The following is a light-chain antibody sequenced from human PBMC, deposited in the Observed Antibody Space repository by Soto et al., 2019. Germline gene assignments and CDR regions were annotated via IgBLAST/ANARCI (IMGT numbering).Light chain of an antibody. CDR1: HSVNSH. CDR3: QQYDSYPLT. J-gene: IGKJ4*01. V-gene: IGKV3-15*01. CDR2: GAS. Sequence: IMMTQSPATFSLCALERFTLSLRTIHSVNSHVAWYQQKPGQAPRLLLYGASTRATGIPVRFSGSGFGTEFTLTISSLQSEDFATYYCQQYDSYPLTFGGGTKVDIK.